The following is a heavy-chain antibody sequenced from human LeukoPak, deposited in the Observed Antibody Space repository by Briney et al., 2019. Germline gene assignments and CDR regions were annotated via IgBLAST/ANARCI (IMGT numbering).Heavy chain of an antibody. D-gene: IGHD6-19*01. V-gene: IGHV3-23*01. CDR2: ISGSGGST. CDR1: GFTFSNAW. Sequence: PGGSLRLSCAASGFTFSNAWMSWVRQAPGKGLEWVSAISGSGGSTYYADSVKGRFTISRDNSKNTLYLQMNSLRAEDTAVYYCAKGAVASYYFDYWGQGTLVTVSS. CDR3: AKGAVASYYFDY. J-gene: IGHJ4*02.